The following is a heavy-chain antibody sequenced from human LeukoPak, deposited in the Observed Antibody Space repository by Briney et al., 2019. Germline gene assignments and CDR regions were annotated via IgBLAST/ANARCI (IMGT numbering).Heavy chain of an antibody. CDR1: GFTFSTYA. CDR3: AKAYYDFWSGHDY. V-gene: IGHV3-64*04. Sequence: GGSLRLSCSASGFTFSTYAMHWVRQAPGKGLEYVSAISSNGGSTYYADSVKGRFTISRDNSKNTLYLQMNSLRAEDTAVYYCAKAYYDFWSGHDYWGQGTLVTVSS. J-gene: IGHJ4*02. D-gene: IGHD3-3*01. CDR2: ISSNGGST.